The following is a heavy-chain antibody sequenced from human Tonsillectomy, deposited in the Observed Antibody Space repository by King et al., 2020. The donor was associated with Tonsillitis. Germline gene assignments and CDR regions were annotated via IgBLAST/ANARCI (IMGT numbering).Heavy chain of an antibody. V-gene: IGHV1-69*09. D-gene: IGHD5-18*01. CDR1: GGTFTSYA. CDR2: IIPILGIA. J-gene: IGHJ4*02. Sequence: VQLVESGAEVKKPGSSVKVSCKASGGTFTSYAISWVRQAPGQGLEWMGRIIPILGIANYAQKFQGRVTITADKSTSTAYMELSSLRTEDTAVYYCATPEDTGMDKFDYWGQGTLVTVSS. CDR3: ATPEDTGMDKFDY.